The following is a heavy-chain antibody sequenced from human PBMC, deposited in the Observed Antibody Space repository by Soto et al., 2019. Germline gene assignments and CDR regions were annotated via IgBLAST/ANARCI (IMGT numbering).Heavy chain of an antibody. CDR2: IYPGDSET. CDR1: GDNFTTFW. V-gene: IGHV5-51*01. CDR3: ARLGFPGAIYFDS. J-gene: IGHJ4*02. Sequence: VESLKISCKGSGDNFTTFWIGWVRQMPGKGLEWMGIIYPGDSETKYSPDFEGQVTISADRSTNTAYLQWRSLRASDTAMYYCARLGFPGAIYFDSWGLGTLVTVSS.